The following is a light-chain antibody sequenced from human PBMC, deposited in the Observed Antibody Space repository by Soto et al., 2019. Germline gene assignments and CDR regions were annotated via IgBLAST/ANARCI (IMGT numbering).Light chain of an antibody. CDR1: QGISTF. J-gene: IGKJ1*01. V-gene: IGKV1-39*01. Sequence: DIQITQSPSSLFASVGDRVTITCRASQGISTFLHWYQQRPGKAPSLIIYGASNLQSGVPSRFSGRGSGTEFSLTISTLQPEDVATYYCQHTRTTPRTFGQGTKVDIK. CDR2: GAS. CDR3: QHTRTTPRT.